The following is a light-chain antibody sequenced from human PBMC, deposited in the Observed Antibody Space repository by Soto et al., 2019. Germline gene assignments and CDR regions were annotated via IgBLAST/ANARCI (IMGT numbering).Light chain of an antibody. CDR3: QQYYAYSPYT. Sequence: DIQMTQSPSILSASVGDRVTITCRATQSIGTSLAWYQQKPVKPPRLLLYRASSLERGVPSRFSGSGSGAEFSLTISSLQPDDFATYYCQQYYAYSPYTFGQGTKLEI. CDR2: RAS. CDR1: QSIGTS. J-gene: IGKJ2*01. V-gene: IGKV1-5*03.